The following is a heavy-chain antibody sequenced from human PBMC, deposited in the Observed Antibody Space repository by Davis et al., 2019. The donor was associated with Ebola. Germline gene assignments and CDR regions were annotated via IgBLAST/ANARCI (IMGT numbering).Heavy chain of an antibody. CDR3: AKEGMRSSKSLTGPFDF. Sequence: GGSLRLSCAVSGFTFSSYGMHWVRQAPGKGLEWVAVISHDGSREVYADSVKGRLTISRDNSRDILYLEVSSLRPEDTATYYCAKEGMRSSKSLTGPFDFWGPGTPVTVSS. D-gene: IGHD6-13*01. CDR1: GFTFSSYG. CDR2: ISHDGSRE. V-gene: IGHV3-30*18. J-gene: IGHJ4*02.